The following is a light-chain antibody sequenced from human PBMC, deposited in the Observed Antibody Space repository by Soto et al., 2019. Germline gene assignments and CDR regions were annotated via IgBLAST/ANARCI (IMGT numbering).Light chain of an antibody. V-gene: IGLV1-40*01. CDR1: SSNIGAGYD. Sequence: QSVLTQPPSVSGAPGQRVTISCTGSSSNIGAGYDVHWYQQLPGTAPKLLIYGNSNRPSGVPDRFSGSKSGTSASLAITGLQAEDEADYYCQSYDSSLSGRWVFGGVTKLTVL. CDR2: GNS. J-gene: IGLJ3*02. CDR3: QSYDSSLSGRWV.